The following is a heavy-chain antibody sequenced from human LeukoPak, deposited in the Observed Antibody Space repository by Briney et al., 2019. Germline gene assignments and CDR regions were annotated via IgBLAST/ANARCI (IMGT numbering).Heavy chain of an antibody. CDR3: AAQMATTLYNDAFDI. J-gene: IGHJ3*02. D-gene: IGHD5-24*01. Sequence: GASVKASCKVSGYTLTELSMHWVRQAPGKGLEWMGGFDPEDGETIYAQKFQGRVTMTEDTSTDTAYMELSSLRSEDTAVYYCAAQMATTLYNDAFDIWGQGTMVTVSS. V-gene: IGHV1-24*01. CDR1: GYTLTELS. CDR2: FDPEDGET.